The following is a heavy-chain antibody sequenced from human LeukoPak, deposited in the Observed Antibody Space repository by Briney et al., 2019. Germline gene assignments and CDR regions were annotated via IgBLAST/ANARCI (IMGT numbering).Heavy chain of an antibody. CDR3: ARDNRNFGPFDY. V-gene: IGHV1-46*01. D-gene: IGHD1-14*01. Sequence: GASVNVSCKASGYTFTSYYMHWVRQAPGQGLEWMGIINPSGGSTSYAQKFQGRVTMTRDTSTSTVYMELSSLRSEDTAVYYCARDNRNFGPFDYWGQGTLVTVSS. CDR1: GYTFTSYY. J-gene: IGHJ4*02. CDR2: INPSGGST.